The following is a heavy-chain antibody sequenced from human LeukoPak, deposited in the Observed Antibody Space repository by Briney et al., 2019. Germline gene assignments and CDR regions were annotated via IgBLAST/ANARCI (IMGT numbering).Heavy chain of an antibody. Sequence: SETLSLTCTVSAGSITNYWSWIRQPAGKGLEWIGRIYTSGSTNYNPSLKSRVTMSVDTSKNQFSLKLSSVTAADTAVYYCARGRCSSTSCYRDYYYYMDVWGKGTTVTVSS. CDR1: AGSITNY. V-gene: IGHV4-4*07. CDR2: IYTSGST. J-gene: IGHJ6*03. CDR3: ARGRCSSTSCYRDYYYYMDV. D-gene: IGHD2-2*01.